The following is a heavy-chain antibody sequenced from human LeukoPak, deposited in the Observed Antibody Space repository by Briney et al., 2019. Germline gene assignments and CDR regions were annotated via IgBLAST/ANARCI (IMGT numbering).Heavy chain of an antibody. V-gene: IGHV4-59*08. J-gene: IGHJ4*02. CDR1: GGSFSGYY. CDR3: ARASPNWNPPDY. Sequence: SETLSLTCAVYGGSFSGYYWSWIRQPPGKGLEWIGYVYNSGSTDYNPSLKSRVTISQDTSNNQFSLKLKFVTAADTAVYYCARASPNWNPPDYWGQGTLVTVSS. D-gene: IGHD1-1*01. CDR2: VYNSGST.